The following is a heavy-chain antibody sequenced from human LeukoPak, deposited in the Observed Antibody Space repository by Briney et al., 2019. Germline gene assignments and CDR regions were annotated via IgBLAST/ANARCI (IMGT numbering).Heavy chain of an antibody. CDR1: GGSISSYY. J-gene: IGHJ4*02. D-gene: IGHD3-3*01. CDR2: IYTSGST. V-gene: IGHV4-4*07. CDR3: ARERGVLRFLEWSDYFDY. Sequence: SETLSLTFTVSGGSISSYYWSWIRQPAGKGLEWIGRIYTSGSTNYNPSLKSRVTMSVDTSKNQFSLKLSSVTAADTAVYYCARERGVLRFLEWSDYFDYWGQGTLVTVSS.